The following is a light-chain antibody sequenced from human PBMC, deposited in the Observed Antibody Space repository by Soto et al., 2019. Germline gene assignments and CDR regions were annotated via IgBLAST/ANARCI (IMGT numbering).Light chain of an antibody. CDR2: EVS. CDR1: SSDVGGYNY. Sequence: QSALTQPASVSGSPGQSITISCTGTSSDVGGYNYVSWYQQHPGKAAKLMIYEVSNRPSGVSNRFSGSKSGNTASLTISGLQAGDEADYYCSSYTSSSTLVFGGGTKLTVL. CDR3: SSYTSSSTLV. J-gene: IGLJ2*01. V-gene: IGLV2-14*01.